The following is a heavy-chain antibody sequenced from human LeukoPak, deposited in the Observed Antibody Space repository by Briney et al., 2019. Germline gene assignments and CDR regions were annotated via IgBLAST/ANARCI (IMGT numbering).Heavy chain of an antibody. CDR2: IYYSGST. CDR3: ARHVRYCHSGRCYVIPDWDY. J-gene: IGHJ4*02. V-gene: IGHV4-59*08. CDR1: GGSISSYY. D-gene: IGHD2-2*01. Sequence: PSETLSLTCTVSGGSISSYYWSWIRQPPGKGLEWIGYIYYSGSTNYNPSLKSRVTISVDTSKNQFSLKLSSVTAADTAIYYCARHVRYCHSGRCYVIPDWDYWGQGTLVTVSS.